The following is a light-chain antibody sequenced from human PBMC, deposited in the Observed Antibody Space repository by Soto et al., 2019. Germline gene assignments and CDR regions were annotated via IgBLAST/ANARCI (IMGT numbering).Light chain of an antibody. Sequence: QSALTQPASVSGSPGQSITISCTGTTSDVGGYNFVSWYQHHPGKAPKLMIYNAFDRPSGVSNRLSGSKSGNTASLTISGLQAEDEAHYYCSSYTRGRVVFGGGTKVTVL. V-gene: IGLV2-14*03. CDR1: TSDVGGYNF. J-gene: IGLJ2*01. CDR2: NAF. CDR3: SSYTRGRVV.